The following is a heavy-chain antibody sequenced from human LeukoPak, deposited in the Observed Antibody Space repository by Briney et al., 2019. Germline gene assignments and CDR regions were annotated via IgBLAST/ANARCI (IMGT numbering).Heavy chain of an antibody. CDR2: ISAYNGNT. V-gene: IGHV1-18*01. J-gene: IGHJ4*02. Sequence: GSSVKVSCKASGGTFSSYAISWVRQAPGQGLEWMGWISAYNGNTNYAQKLQGRVTMTTDTSTSTAYMELRSLRSDDTAVCYCARDRSGWYLDWGQGTLVTVSS. CDR1: GGTFSSYA. CDR3: ARDRSGWYLD. D-gene: IGHD6-19*01.